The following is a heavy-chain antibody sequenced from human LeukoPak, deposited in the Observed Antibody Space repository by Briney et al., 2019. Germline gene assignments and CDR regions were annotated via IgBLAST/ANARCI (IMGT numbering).Heavy chain of an antibody. CDR2: IIPILGTA. D-gene: IGHD5-18*01. CDR1: GGTFSSYA. V-gene: IGHV1-69*13. Sequence: GASVKVSCKASGGTFSSYAISWVRQAPGQGLEWMGGIIPILGTANYAQKFQGRVTITADESTSTAYMELSSLRSEDTAVYYCARGYSYGYKQGDFDYWGQGTLVTVSS. J-gene: IGHJ4*02. CDR3: ARGYSYGYKQGDFDY.